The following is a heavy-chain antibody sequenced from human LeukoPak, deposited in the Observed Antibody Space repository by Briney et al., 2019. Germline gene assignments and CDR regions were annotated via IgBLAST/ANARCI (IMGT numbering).Heavy chain of an antibody. Sequence: PGGSLRLSCAASGFTVSSNYMSWVRQAPGKGLEWVLVIYSGGSTYYADSVKGRFTISRDNSKNTLYLQMNSLRAEDTAVYYCAREGLEYYDFWSGSVYGMDVWGQGTTVTVSS. CDR3: AREGLEYYDFWSGSVYGMDV. D-gene: IGHD3-3*01. V-gene: IGHV3-53*01. J-gene: IGHJ6*02. CDR1: GFTVSSNY. CDR2: IYSGGST.